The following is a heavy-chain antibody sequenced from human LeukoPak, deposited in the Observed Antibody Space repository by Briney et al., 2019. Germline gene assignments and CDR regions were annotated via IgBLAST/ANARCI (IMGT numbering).Heavy chain of an antibody. J-gene: IGHJ4*02. CDR2: IIPIFGTA. Sequence: RASVNVSCKASGGTFSSYAISWVRQAPGQGLEWMGGIIPIFGTANYAQKFQGRVTITADKSTSTAYMELSSLRSEDTAAYYCARDGVAAAAGYWGQGTLVTVSS. V-gene: IGHV1-69*06. D-gene: IGHD6-13*01. CDR1: GGTFSSYA. CDR3: ARDGVAAAAGY.